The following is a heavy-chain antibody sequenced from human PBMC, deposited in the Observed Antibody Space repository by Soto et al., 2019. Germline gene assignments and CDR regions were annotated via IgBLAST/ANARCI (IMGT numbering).Heavy chain of an antibody. J-gene: IGHJ4*02. CDR1: GGSISSYY. Sequence: LSLTCTVSGGSISSYYWSWIRQPPGKGLEWIGYIYYSGSTNYSPSLKSRVTISVDTSKNQFSLKLSSVTAADTAVYYCARDPSYLGYFDYWGQGTLVTVSS. CDR3: ARDPSYLGYFDY. V-gene: IGHV4-59*01. D-gene: IGHD7-27*01. CDR2: IYYSGST.